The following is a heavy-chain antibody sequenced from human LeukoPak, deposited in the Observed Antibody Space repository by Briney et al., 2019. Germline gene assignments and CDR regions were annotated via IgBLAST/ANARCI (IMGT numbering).Heavy chain of an antibody. V-gene: IGHV1-46*01. CDR2: INPSGGST. CDR3: ARGGEGYCSSTSCSNFDY. D-gene: IGHD2-2*01. Sequence: GASVKVSCKASGYTFVDYYMHWVRQAPGQGLEWMGIINPSGGSTSYAQKFQGRVTMTRDTSTSTVYMELSSLRSEDTAVYYCARGGEGYCSSTSCSNFDYWGQGTLVTVPS. CDR1: GYTFVDYY. J-gene: IGHJ4*02.